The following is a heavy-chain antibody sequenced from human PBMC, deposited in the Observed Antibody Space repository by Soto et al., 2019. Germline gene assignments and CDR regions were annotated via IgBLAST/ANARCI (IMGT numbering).Heavy chain of an antibody. CDR2: IDPSDSYT. CDR3: ARTSMQSRGYSYGHGGMDV. CDR1: GYSFIIYW. J-gene: IGHJ6*02. D-gene: IGHD5-18*01. V-gene: IGHV5-10-1*01. Sequence: EVQLVQSGAEVKKPGESLRISCKGSGYSFIIYWISWVRQMPGKGLEWMGRIDPSDSYTNYSPSFQGHVTISADKSISTAYLQWSSLKASDTAMYYCARTSMQSRGYSYGHGGMDVWGQGTTVTVS.